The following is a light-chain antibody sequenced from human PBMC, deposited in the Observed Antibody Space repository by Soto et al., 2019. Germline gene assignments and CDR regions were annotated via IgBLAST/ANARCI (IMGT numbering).Light chain of an antibody. V-gene: IGKV3-20*01. J-gene: IGKJ1*01. CDR1: QSVSSY. CDR2: DAS. CDR3: QQYGSSQT. Sequence: EIVLTQSPATLSLSPGERATLSCRASQSVSSYLAWYQQKPGQAPRLLIYDASSRATGIPDRFSGSGSGTDFTLTTSRLEPEDFAVYYCQQYGSSQTFGQGTKVDI.